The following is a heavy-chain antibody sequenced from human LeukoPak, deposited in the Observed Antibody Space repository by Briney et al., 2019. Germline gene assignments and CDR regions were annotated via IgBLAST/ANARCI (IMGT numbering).Heavy chain of an antibody. Sequence: GGSLRLSCAASGFTFSAIPMTWVRQAPGEGLEWVAVISYDGSNKYYADSVKGRFTISRDNSKNTLYLQMNSLRAEDTAVYYCARGLTYYDFWSGLDWFDPWGQGTLVTVSS. J-gene: IGHJ5*02. CDR3: ARGLTYYDFWSGLDWFDP. D-gene: IGHD3-3*01. V-gene: IGHV3-30-3*01. CDR2: ISYDGSNK. CDR1: GFTFSAIP.